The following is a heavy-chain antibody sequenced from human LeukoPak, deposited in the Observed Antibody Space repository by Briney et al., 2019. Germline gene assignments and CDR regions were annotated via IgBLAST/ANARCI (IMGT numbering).Heavy chain of an antibody. CDR1: GYTFTGYY. Sequence: ASVKVSCKASGYTFTGYYMHWVRQAPGQGLEWMGWINPNSGGTNYAQKLQGRVTMTTDTSTSTAYMELRSLRSDDTAVYYCARGTDYDFWSGYFYYFDYWGQGTLVTVSS. J-gene: IGHJ4*02. V-gene: IGHV1-2*02. D-gene: IGHD3-3*01. CDR2: INPNSGGT. CDR3: ARGTDYDFWSGYFYYFDY.